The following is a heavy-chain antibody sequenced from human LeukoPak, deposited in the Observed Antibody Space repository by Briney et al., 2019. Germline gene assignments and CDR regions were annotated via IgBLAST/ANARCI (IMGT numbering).Heavy chain of an antibody. CDR1: GGSISSYY. CDR3: ARHFYSGWHVLGYFDY. CDR2: IYYSGST. D-gene: IGHD6-19*01. J-gene: IGHJ4*02. Sequence: SETLSLTCTVSGGSISSYYWSWIRQPPGKGLEWIGYIYYSGSTNYNPSLKSRVTISVDTSKNQFSLKLSSVTAADTAVYYCARHFYSGWHVLGYFDYWGQGTLVTVSS. V-gene: IGHV4-59*08.